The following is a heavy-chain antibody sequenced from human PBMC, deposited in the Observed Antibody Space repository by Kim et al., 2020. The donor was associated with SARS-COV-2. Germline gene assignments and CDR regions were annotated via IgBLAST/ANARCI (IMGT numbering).Heavy chain of an antibody. CDR3: ARRVDTAMGHHYYYYYGMDV. J-gene: IGHJ6*02. CDR2: ISSSSSYI. D-gene: IGHD5-18*01. CDR1: GFTFSSYS. V-gene: IGHV3-21*01. Sequence: GGSLRLSCAASGFTFSSYSMNWVRQAPGKGLEWVSSISSSSSYIYYADSVKGRFTISRDNAKNSLYLQMNSLRAEDTAVYYCARRVDTAMGHHYYYYYGMDVWGQGTTVTVSS.